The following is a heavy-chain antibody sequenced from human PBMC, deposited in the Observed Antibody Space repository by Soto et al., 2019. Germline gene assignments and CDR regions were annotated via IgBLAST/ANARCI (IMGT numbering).Heavy chain of an antibody. CDR3: ARYSGKYQGPIDY. V-gene: IGHV3-30*03. Sequence: QVQLVESGGGVVQPGRSLRLSCAASGFTFSHYGIHWVRQAPGKGLEWLAVMSYDGSNKHYADSVKGRFTVSRDNSKNTQYLQMTSLRAEDTAVYFCARYSGKYQGPIDYWGQGTLVTFSS. CDR1: GFTFSHYG. D-gene: IGHD1-26*01. CDR2: MSYDGSNK. J-gene: IGHJ4*02.